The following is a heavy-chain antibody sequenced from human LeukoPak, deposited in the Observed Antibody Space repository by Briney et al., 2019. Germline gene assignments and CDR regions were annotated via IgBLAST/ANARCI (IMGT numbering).Heavy chain of an antibody. V-gene: IGHV3-30*02. Sequence: GGSLRLSCATSGFTFSSYWMSWVRQAPGKGLEWVAVIWYGGSNKYYADSVKGRFTISRDNSKNTLYLQMNSLRAEDTAVYYCAKEDYSSSFDYWGQGTLVTVSS. CDR3: AKEDYSSSFDY. D-gene: IGHD4-11*01. J-gene: IGHJ4*02. CDR2: IWYGGSNK. CDR1: GFTFSSYW.